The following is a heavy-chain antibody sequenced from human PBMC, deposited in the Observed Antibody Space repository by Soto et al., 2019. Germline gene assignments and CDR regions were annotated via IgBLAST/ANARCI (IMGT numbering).Heavy chain of an antibody. D-gene: IGHD6-19*01. V-gene: IGHV4-39*01. CDR1: DDSINSDKYY. Sequence: QLQLQESGPGLVKPSETLSLTRSVSDDSINSDKYYWGWIRQPPGKGLEWIGSIYYRGNAYYNPSLQTRVTISLAKSKSQFSLKLNSVTAADSAVYFCARLEGLATISYYFDFWGPGALVTVSS. CDR2: IYYRGNA. CDR3: ARLEGLATISYYFDF. J-gene: IGHJ4*02.